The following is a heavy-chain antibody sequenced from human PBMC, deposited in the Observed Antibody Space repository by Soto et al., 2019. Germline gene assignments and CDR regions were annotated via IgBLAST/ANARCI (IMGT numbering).Heavy chain of an antibody. V-gene: IGHV3-30-3*01. Sequence: GLSLRLSCAASEFTCGDYAMRWVRQAPGKGLEWVAGVSYDGSDKYYADSVKGRFTISRDNSKSTLYLQMDSLRAEDTAVFFCARSLAIFGVVARFDKWGQGTPVTVSS. J-gene: IGHJ4*02. D-gene: IGHD3-3*01. CDR2: VSYDGSDK. CDR3: ARSLAIFGVVARFDK. CDR1: EFTCGDYA.